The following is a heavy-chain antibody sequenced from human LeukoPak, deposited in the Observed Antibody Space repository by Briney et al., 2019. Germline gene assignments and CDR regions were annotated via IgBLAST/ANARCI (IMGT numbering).Heavy chain of an antibody. V-gene: IGHV3-15*01. Sequence: GGSLRLSCAASGFTFSNAWTSWVRQAPGKGLEWVGSIKSKTDGGTTDYAAPVKGRFTISRDDSKNSLYLQMTSLKTEDTAVYYCTTEHPLFDPWGQGTLVTVSS. J-gene: IGHJ5*02. CDR1: GFTFSNAW. CDR2: IKSKTDGGTT. CDR3: TTEHPLFDP.